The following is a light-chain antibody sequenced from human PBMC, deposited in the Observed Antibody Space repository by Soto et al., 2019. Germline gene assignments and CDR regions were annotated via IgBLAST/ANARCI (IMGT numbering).Light chain of an antibody. CDR1: QNILYSSNNKNY. J-gene: IGKJ1*01. CDR3: QQYYSIPWT. Sequence: DIVMTQSPDSLAVSLGERATINCKSSQNILYSSNNKNYLAWYQHKLGQPPRLLIYWASTRDSGVPDRFSGSGSGTDFTPTINSLQPEDVAVCYCQQYYSIPWTFGQGTKVEIK. CDR2: WAS. V-gene: IGKV4-1*01.